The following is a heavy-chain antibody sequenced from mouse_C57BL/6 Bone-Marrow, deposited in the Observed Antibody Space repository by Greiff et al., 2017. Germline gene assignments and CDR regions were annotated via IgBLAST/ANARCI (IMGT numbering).Heavy chain of an antibody. D-gene: IGHD1-1*01. J-gene: IGHJ2*01. Sequence: QVQLQQSGAELVRPGASVTLSCKASGYTFTDYEMHWVKQTPVHGLECIGAIDPETGGPAYTPKFKGKAILPADNSSSTAYMELRSQTSEDSAVYYCTRWHYGSSRDYGDYWGQGTTRTVSS. CDR1: GYTFTDYE. V-gene: IGHV1-15*01. CDR2: IDPETGGP. CDR3: TRWHYGSSRDYGDY.